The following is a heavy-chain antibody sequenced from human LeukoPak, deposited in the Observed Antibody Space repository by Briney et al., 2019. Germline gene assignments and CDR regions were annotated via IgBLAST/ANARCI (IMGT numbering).Heavy chain of an antibody. V-gene: IGHV4-39*01. CDR1: GGSFSSSRYY. J-gene: IGHJ5*02. Sequence: SETLSLTCTVSGGSFSSSRYYLDWIRQPPGKGLEWIGNIYHNGNTYYSPSLKSRVTISGDTSKNQFSLRLTSVTAADTAVYFCARATFSYSSGWYPHHWGQGTLVTVSS. CDR3: ARATFSYSSGWYPHH. D-gene: IGHD6-19*01. CDR2: IYHNGNT.